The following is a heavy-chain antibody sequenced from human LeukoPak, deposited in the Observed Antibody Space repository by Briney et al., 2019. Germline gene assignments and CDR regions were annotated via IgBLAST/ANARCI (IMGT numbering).Heavy chain of an antibody. CDR2: ISYDGSNK. Sequence: GGSLRLSCAASGFTFSSYSMNWVRQAPGKGLEWVAVISYDGSNKYYADSVKGRFTISRDNSKNTLYLQMNSLRAEDTAVYYCAKEAYDFWSGSRYYYYYMDVWGKGTTVTVSS. CDR3: AKEAYDFWSGSRYYYYYMDV. J-gene: IGHJ6*03. CDR1: GFTFSSYS. V-gene: IGHV3-30*18. D-gene: IGHD3-3*01.